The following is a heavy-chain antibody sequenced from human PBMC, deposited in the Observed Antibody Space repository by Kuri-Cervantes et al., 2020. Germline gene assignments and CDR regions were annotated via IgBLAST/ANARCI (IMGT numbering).Heavy chain of an antibody. CDR3: ARESVGRSGGSQKTYYYYYGMDV. Sequence: GGSLRLSCVASGFTFRDYEMHWVRQAPGQGLEWMGWINPNSGGTNYAQKFQGRVTMTRDTSISTAYMELSRLRSDDTAVYYCARESVGRSGGSQKTYYYYYGMDVWGQGTTVTVSS. D-gene: IGHD2-15*01. CDR2: INPNSGGT. CDR1: GFTFRDYE. V-gene: IGHV1-2*02. J-gene: IGHJ6*02.